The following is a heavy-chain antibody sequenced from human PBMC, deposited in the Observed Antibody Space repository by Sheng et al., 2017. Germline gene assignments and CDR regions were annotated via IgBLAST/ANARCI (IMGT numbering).Heavy chain of an antibody. V-gene: IGHV3-7*01. CDR3: ARGQTRFDP. CDR1: GFTFSSFW. J-gene: IGHJ5*02. CDR2: IRPDGSEK. Sequence: EVQVVESGGGLVQPGGSLRLSCAASGFTFSSFWISWVRQAPGKGLEWVANIRPDGSEKYYVDSVKGRFTISRDNAKNSLYLQMNSLRAEDMAVYYCARGQTRFDPWGQGTLVTVSS.